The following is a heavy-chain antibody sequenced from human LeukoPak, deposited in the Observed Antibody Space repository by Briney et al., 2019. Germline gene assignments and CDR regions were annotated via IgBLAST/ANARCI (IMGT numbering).Heavy chain of an antibody. CDR3: ARGVTMIVVVIHDWYFDL. CDR1: GGSISSSSYY. J-gene: IGHJ2*01. D-gene: IGHD3-22*01. CDR2: IYYSGST. V-gene: IGHV4-39*01. Sequence: PSETLSLTCTVSGGSISSSSYYWGWIRQPPGKGLEWIGSIYYSGSTYYNPSLKSRVTISVDTSKNQFSLKLSSVTAADTAVYYCARGVTMIVVVIHDWYFDLWGRGTLATVSS.